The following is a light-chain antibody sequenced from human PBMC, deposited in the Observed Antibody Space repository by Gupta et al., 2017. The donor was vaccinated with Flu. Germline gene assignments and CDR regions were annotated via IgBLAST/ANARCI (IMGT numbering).Light chain of an antibody. CDR2: DVT. V-gene: IGLV2-11*01. CDR1: SSDIAVYDY. J-gene: IGLJ1*01. CDR3: CSYAGNFYV. Sequence: QSALTQPRSVSGSPGQSVTIPCTGTSSDIAVYDYVSWYQHHPGKAPKLIIYDVTKRPSGVPDRFSGSKSGNTASLTISGLQAEDEADYYCCSYAGNFYVFGPGTKVTVL.